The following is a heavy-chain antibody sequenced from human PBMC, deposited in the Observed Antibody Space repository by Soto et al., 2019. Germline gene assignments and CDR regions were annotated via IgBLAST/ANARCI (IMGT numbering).Heavy chain of an antibody. Sequence: SETLSLTCTVSGGSISSGGYYWSWIRQHPGRGLEWIGYIYYNGNTYYNPSLKSRVTVSVDTSKNQFSLNVRSVTAADTAMYYCARCSLVVIPVPGFDPWGQGTLVTVSS. J-gene: IGHJ5*02. CDR1: GGSISSGGYY. CDR3: ARCSLVVIPVPGFDP. D-gene: IGHD2-15*01. CDR2: IYYNGNT. V-gene: IGHV4-31*03.